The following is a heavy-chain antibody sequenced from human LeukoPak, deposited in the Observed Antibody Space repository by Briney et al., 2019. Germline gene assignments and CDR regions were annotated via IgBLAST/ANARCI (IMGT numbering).Heavy chain of an antibody. CDR3: TRTRRVGRITDY. Sequence: GGSLRLSCTASGFTFGDYAMSWFRQAPGKGLEWVGFIRSKAYGGTTEYAASVKGRFTISRDDSKSVAYLQMNSLKTEDTAVYYCTRTRRVGRITDYWGQGTLVTVSS. CDR1: GFTFGDYA. D-gene: IGHD3-16*01. CDR2: IRSKAYGGTT. J-gene: IGHJ4*02. V-gene: IGHV3-49*03.